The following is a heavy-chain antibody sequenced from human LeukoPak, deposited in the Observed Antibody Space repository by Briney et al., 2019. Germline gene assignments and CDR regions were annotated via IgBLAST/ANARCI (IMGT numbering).Heavy chain of an antibody. V-gene: IGHV4-30-4*08. J-gene: IGHJ4*02. CDR1: GGSISSGGYY. D-gene: IGHD3-22*01. CDR3: ARIDDSSGYQTFDY. Sequence: PSQTLSLTCTVSGGSISSGGYYWSWIRQHPGKGLEWIGYIYYSGSTYYNPSLKSRVTISVDTSKNQFSLKLSSVTAADTAVYYYARIDDSSGYQTFDYWGQGTLVTVSS. CDR2: IYYSGST.